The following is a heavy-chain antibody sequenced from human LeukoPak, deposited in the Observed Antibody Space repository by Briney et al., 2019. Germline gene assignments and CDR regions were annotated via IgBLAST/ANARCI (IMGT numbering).Heavy chain of an antibody. CDR2: ISSSSSI. J-gene: IGHJ4*02. V-gene: IGHV3-48*04. CDR3: ARDLGSSNWYPFDY. CDR1: GFTFTSYR. Sequence: PGGSLRLSCAASGFTFTSYRMNWVRQAPGKGLEWVSYISSSSSIYYADSVKGRFTISRDNAKNSLYPQMNSLRAEDTAVYYCARDLGSSNWYPFDYWGQGTLVTVSS. D-gene: IGHD6-13*01.